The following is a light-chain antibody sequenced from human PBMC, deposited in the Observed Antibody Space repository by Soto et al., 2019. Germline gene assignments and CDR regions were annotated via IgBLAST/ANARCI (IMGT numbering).Light chain of an antibody. Sequence: DIPMTQSPSTLSASVGDRVTITCRASQNISSWLAWYQQRPGKAPKVLIYKASTLESGVPSRFNGSGSGTEIALTISSLQTDDFATYYCQHYNTYSYSFGQGTKLEIK. CDR1: QNISSW. J-gene: IGKJ2*01. CDR3: QHYNTYSYS. V-gene: IGKV1-5*03. CDR2: KAS.